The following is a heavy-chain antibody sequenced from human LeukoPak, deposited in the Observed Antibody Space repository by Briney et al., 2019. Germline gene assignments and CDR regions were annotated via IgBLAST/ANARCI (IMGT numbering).Heavy chain of an antibody. CDR2: ISWNSGVI. Sequence: PGRSLRLSCTASGFSFDDHAMHWVRQAPGKGLEWLSGISWNSGVIRYADFVKGRFTISRDNAKNSLYLQMNSLRAEDMALYYCAKDQGATYFYYMDVWGKGTTVAVSS. J-gene: IGHJ6*03. CDR3: AKDQGATYFYYMDV. CDR1: GFSFDDHA. V-gene: IGHV3-9*03.